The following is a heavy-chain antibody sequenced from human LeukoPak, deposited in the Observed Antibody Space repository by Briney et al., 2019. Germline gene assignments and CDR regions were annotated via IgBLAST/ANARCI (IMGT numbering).Heavy chain of an antibody. V-gene: IGHV4-39*02. CDR3: ARDSKPRGLDY. CDR1: GGSISSSSYY. D-gene: IGHD3-10*01. Sequence: SETLSLTCTVSGGSISSSSYYWGWIHQPPGKGLEWIGSIYYSGSTYYNPSLKSRVTISVDTSKNQFSLKLSSVTAADTAVYYCARDSKPRGLDYWGQGTLVTVSS. CDR2: IYYSGST. J-gene: IGHJ4*02.